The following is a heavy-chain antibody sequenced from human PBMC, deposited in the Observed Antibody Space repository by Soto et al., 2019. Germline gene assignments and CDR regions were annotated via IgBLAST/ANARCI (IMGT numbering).Heavy chain of an antibody. J-gene: IGHJ4*02. CDR2: IYYSGST. CDR3: AAAPRY. Sequence: PSETLSLTCSVSGGSISGYYWSWIRQTPEKGLDWIGFIYYSGSTNYNLSLKIRVTLLIDMSKNQFSLKLTSVSAADTAVYYCAAAPRYWGQGILGTVSS. CDR1: GGSISGYY. V-gene: IGHV4-59*01. D-gene: IGHD2-15*01.